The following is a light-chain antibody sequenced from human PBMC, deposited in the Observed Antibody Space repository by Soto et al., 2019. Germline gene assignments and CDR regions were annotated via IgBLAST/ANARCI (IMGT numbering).Light chain of an antibody. Sequence: EIVLTQSPATLSLSPGERATLSYRASQSVSSYLAWYQQKPGQAPRLLIYDASNRATGISARFSGSGSGTDFTLTISSLEPEDFAVYYCQQRYNWPLTFGPGTKVDIK. CDR3: QQRYNWPLT. CDR1: QSVSSY. V-gene: IGKV3-11*01. J-gene: IGKJ3*01. CDR2: DAS.